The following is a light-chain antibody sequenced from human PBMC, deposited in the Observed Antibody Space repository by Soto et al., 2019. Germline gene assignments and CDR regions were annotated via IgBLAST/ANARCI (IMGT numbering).Light chain of an antibody. CDR2: GNN. Sequence: QSVLTQPPSVSGAPGQRVTISCTGGGAAYDVHWYQQVPGTAPKLLIYGNNNRPSGVPERFSGSKSGTSASLAITGLQAEDEADYYCQSYDSSVSGSKVFGTGTKLTVL. CDR1: GAAYD. CDR3: QSYDSSVSGSKV. V-gene: IGLV1-40*01. J-gene: IGLJ1*01.